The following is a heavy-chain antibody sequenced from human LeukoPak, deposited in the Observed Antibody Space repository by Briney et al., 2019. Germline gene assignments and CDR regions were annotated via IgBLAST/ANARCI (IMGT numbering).Heavy chain of an antibody. V-gene: IGHV4-59*04. CDR1: GGSISSYY. CDR3: VHWEVYCSSASCYGNWFDP. Sequence: PSETLSLTCTVSGGSISSYYWGWIRQPPGKGLEWIGSIYYSGTTYYNPSLKSRLTMSVDTFKNQFSLELSSVTAADTAVYYCVHWEVYCSSASCYGNWFDPWGQGTLVTVSS. J-gene: IGHJ5*02. D-gene: IGHD2-2*01. CDR2: IYYSGTT.